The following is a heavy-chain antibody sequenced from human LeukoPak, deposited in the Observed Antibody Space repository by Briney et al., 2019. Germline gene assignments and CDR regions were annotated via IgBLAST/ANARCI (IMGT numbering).Heavy chain of an antibody. Sequence: GGPLRLSCAASGFTFSSYWMSWVRQAPGKGLEWLSVISGGGGSSFYSDSVKGRFTISRDNSMNTLYLQMCSLRAEDTAVYYCVKDPIANSSGWWDWGQGTLVTVSS. V-gene: IGHV3-23*01. J-gene: IGHJ4*02. CDR2: ISGGGGSS. D-gene: IGHD6-19*01. CDR1: GFTFSSYW. CDR3: VKDPIANSSGWWD.